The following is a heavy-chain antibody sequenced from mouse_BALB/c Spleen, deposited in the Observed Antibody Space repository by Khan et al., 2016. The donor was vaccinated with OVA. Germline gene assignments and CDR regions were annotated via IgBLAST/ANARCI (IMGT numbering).Heavy chain of an antibody. CDR2: INPSSGGT. J-gene: IGHJ3*01. CDR3: TRSGYGSFAY. Sequence: VELVESGAELVKPGASVRLSCKASGYTFTSYYLYWVKQRPGQGLEWIGDINPSSGGTNFNEKFKSKATLTDDKSSSTAYIQLNSLTSEDSAVYYCTRSGYGSFAYWGQGTLVTVSA. CDR1: GYTFTSYY. D-gene: IGHD2-2*01. V-gene: IGHV1S81*02.